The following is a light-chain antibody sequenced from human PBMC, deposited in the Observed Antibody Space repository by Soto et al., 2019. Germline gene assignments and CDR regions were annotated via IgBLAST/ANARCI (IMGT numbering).Light chain of an antibody. CDR1: QSVSSN. V-gene: IGKV3-15*01. J-gene: IGKJ4*01. CDR3: QQYNNWPPLT. Sequence: EIVMTQSPATLSVSPGERATLSCRASQSVSSNLAWYQQKPSQAPRLLIYGASTRATGIPARFSGSGSGTEFTITISSLQSEDFAVYYCQQYNNWPPLTFGGGTKVEIK. CDR2: GAS.